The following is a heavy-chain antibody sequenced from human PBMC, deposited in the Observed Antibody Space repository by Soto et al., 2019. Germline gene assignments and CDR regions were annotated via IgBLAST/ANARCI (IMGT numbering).Heavy chain of an antibody. D-gene: IGHD3-22*01. CDR3: ARAEGYRYYSSVYPLYYYYGMDV. V-gene: IGHV1-2*04. CDR2: INPNSGGT. CDR1: GYTFTGYY. J-gene: IGHJ6*02. Sequence: ASVKVSCKASGYTFTGYYMHWVRQAPGQGLEWMGWINPNSGGTNYAQKFQGWVTMTRDTSISTAYMELSRLRSDDTAVYYCARAEGYRYYSSVYPLYYYYGMDVWGQGTTVTVSS.